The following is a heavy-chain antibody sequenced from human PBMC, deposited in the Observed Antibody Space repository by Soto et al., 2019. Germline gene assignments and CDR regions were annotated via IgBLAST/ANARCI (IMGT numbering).Heavy chain of an antibody. J-gene: IGHJ4*02. CDR2: ISSNGGST. D-gene: IGHD3-10*01. CDR3: ARVRGHDQYYLDY. Sequence: PGGSLRLSCSASGFTFSSYAMHWVRQAPGKGLEYVSAISSNGGSTYYADSVKGRFTISRDNSKNTLYLQMNSLRAEDTAVYYCARVRGHDQYYLDYWGQGTLVTVSS. CDR1: GFTFSSYA. V-gene: IGHV3-64*04.